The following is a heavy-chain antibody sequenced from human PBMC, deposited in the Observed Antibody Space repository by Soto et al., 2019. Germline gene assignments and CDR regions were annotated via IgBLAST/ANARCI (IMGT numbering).Heavy chain of an antibody. Sequence: GGSLRLSCAASGFTFSSYSMNWVRQAPGKGLEWVSYISSSSSTIYYADSVKGRFTISRDNAKNSLYLQMNSLRAEDTAVYYCASMGNRPHWDIVVVPAATHDYWGQGTLVTVSS. D-gene: IGHD2-2*01. CDR1: GFTFSSYS. V-gene: IGHV3-48*04. J-gene: IGHJ4*02. CDR2: ISSSSSTI. CDR3: ASMGNRPHWDIVVVPAATHDY.